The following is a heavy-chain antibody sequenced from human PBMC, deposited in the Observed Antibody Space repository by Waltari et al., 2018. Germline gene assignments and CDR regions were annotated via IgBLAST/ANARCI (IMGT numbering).Heavy chain of an antibody. CDR3: AKDGGSIPFDY. J-gene: IGHJ4*02. D-gene: IGHD1-26*01. V-gene: IGHV3-30*18. Sequence: QVQLVESGGGVVQPGRSLRLSCAASGFTFSSYGMHWVRQAPGKGLEWVAVISNDGSNKYYADSVKGRFTISRDNSKNTLYLQMNSLRAEDTAVYYCAKDGGSIPFDYWGQGTLVTVSS. CDR1: GFTFSSYG. CDR2: ISNDGSNK.